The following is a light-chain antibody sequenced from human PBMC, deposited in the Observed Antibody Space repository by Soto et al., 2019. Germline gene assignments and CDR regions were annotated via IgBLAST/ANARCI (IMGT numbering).Light chain of an antibody. Sequence: EIVMTQSPATLSVSPGERAALSCTASHYVYSNVAWFQQRPGQAPRLLIYRASTRANGTPVRFSGSGSGTEFTLTITSLQSEDFKLYYCQQSSNWRITLGQGTRLEIK. CDR2: RAS. CDR3: QQSSNWRIT. J-gene: IGKJ5*01. CDR1: HYVYSN. V-gene: IGKV3-15*01.